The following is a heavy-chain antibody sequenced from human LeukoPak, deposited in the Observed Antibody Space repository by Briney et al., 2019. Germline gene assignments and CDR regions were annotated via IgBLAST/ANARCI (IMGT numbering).Heavy chain of an antibody. D-gene: IGHD2-15*01. CDR3: ARHWSHSVAQFGRSYWFDP. V-gene: IGHV4-4*07. J-gene: IGHJ5*02. CDR2: MDTSGHT. Sequence: SETLSLTCIVSGVSISGYYWSWIRQPAGKGLEWIGHMDTSGHTNYNSSLMSRVTMSVDTSKNQFSLRLTSVTAADTAVYYCARHWSHSVAQFGRSYWFDPWGQGTLVTVSS. CDR1: GVSISGYY.